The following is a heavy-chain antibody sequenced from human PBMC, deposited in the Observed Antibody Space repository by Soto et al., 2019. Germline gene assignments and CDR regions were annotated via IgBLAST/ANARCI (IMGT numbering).Heavy chain of an antibody. V-gene: IGHV4-31*03. CDR3: ARAVTLGYCSSTSCYGAFDI. CDR2: IYYSGST. CDR1: GGSISSGGSY. D-gene: IGHD2-2*01. Sequence: TRTLACTVSGGSISSGGSYWSWIRQHPGKGLEWIGYIYYSGSTYYNPSLKSRVTISVDTSKNQFSLKLSSVTAADTAVYYCARAVTLGYCSSTSCYGAFDIWGQGSMVTVSS. J-gene: IGHJ3*02.